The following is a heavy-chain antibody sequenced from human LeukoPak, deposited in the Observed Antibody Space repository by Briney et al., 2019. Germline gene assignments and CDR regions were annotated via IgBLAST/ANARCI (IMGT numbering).Heavy chain of an antibody. J-gene: IGHJ5*02. D-gene: IGHD3-16*02. V-gene: IGHV4-34*01. CDR3: ASHYWGSYRYTYSANWFDP. CDR2: INHSGST. CDR1: GGSFSGYY. Sequence: SETLSLTCAVYGGSFSGYYWSWIRQPPGKGLEWIGEINHSGSTNYNPSLKSRVTISVDTSKNQFSLKLSSVTAADTAVHYCASHYWGSYRYTYSANWFDPWGQGTLVTVSS.